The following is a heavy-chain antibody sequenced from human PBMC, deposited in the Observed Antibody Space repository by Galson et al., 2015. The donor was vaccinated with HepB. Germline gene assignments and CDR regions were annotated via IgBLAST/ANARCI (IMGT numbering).Heavy chain of an antibody. V-gene: IGHV3-30*04. CDR1: GFTFSSYA. D-gene: IGHD3-22*01. J-gene: IGHJ4*02. CDR3: ARDGSSGYYDFDS. CDR2: ISYDGSNK. Sequence: SLRLSCAASGFTFSSYAMHWVRQAPGKGLEWVAVISYDGSNKYYADSVKGRFTISRDNSKNTLYLQMNSLRAEDTAVYYCARDGSSGYYDFDSWGQGTLVTASS.